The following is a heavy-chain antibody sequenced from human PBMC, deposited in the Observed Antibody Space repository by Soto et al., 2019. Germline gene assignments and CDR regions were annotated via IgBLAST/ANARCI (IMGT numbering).Heavy chain of an antibody. CDR1: GYTFTSYY. CDR2: INPNSGGT. Sequence: GASVKVSCKASGYTFTSYYMQWVRQAPGQGLEWMGWINPNSGGTDYAQKFQGWVTMTRDTSISTAYMELSRLRSDDTAVYYCARVGSSGYYYENWFDPWGQGTLVTVSS. CDR3: ARVGSSGYYYENWFDP. J-gene: IGHJ5*02. D-gene: IGHD3-22*01. V-gene: IGHV1-2*04.